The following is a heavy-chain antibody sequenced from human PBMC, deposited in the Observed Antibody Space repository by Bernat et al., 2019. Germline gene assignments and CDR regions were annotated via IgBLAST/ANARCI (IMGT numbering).Heavy chain of an antibody. V-gene: IGHV3-30*03. Sequence: QVQLVESGGGVVQPGRSLRLSCAASGFTFSSYGMHWVRQAPGKGLEWVAVISYDGSNKYYADSVKGRFTISRDNSKNTLYLQMNSLRAEDTAVYYCAPRSPYRYYFDYWGQGTLVTVSS. CDR3: APRSPYRYYFDY. CDR1: GFTFSSYG. CDR2: ISYDGSNK. J-gene: IGHJ4*02. D-gene: IGHD4-11*01.